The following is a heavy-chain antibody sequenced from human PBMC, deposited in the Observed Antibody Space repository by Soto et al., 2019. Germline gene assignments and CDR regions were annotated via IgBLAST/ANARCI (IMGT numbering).Heavy chain of an antibody. CDR1: GFTFSSYG. D-gene: IGHD3-10*01. CDR3: ARRDTYYYGSGSYGFADY. V-gene: IGHV3-33*01. CDR2: IWYDGSNK. Sequence: QVQLVESGGGVVQPGRSLRLSCAASGFTFSSYGMHWVRQAPGKGLEWVAVIWYDGSNKYYADSVKGRFTISRDNSKNTLYLQMHSLRAEDTAVYYCARRDTYYYGSGSYGFADYWGQGTLVTVSS. J-gene: IGHJ4*02.